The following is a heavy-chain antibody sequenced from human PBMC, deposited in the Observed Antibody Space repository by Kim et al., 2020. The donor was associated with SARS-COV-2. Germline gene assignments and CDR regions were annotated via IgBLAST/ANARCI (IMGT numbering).Heavy chain of an antibody. CDR3: ARQGAVAGTFDY. D-gene: IGHD6-19*01. CDR1: GGSINNYY. V-gene: IGHV4-59*08. Sequence: SETLSLTCSVSGGSINNYYWNWVRQPPGKGLEWMGFIYYSGSTKYNPSLESRLTISIDTSKNHFSLNLTSVTAADSAVYYCARQGAVAGTFDYWGRGTLV. J-gene: IGHJ4*02. CDR2: IYYSGST.